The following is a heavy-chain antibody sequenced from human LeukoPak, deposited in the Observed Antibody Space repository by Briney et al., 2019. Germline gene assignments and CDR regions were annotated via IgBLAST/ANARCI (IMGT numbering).Heavy chain of an antibody. CDR3: ARGASGTLYDAFDI. Sequence: PSETLSLTCTVSGGSISTYYRSWIRQPPGEGLEWIGSIYYSGTTHSNPSLKSRATISVDTSKNHLSLKVNFVTAADTAVYYCARGASGTLYDAFDIWGQGTMVTVSS. CDR1: GGSISTYY. V-gene: IGHV4-59*01. CDR2: IYYSGTT. J-gene: IGHJ3*02. D-gene: IGHD1-26*01.